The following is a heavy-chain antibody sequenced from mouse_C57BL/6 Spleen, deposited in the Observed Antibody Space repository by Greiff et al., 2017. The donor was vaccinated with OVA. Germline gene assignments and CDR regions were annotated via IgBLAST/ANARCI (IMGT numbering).Heavy chain of an antibody. CDR2: INYDGSST. V-gene: IGHV5-16*01. CDR1: GFTFSDYY. CDR3: AREGIYDGYPYAMDY. Sequence: EVQLVESEGGLVQPGSSMKLSCTASGFTFSDYYMAWVRQVPEKGLEWVANINYDGSSTYYLDSLKSRFIISRDNAKNILYLQMSSLKSEDTATYYCAREGIYDGYPYAMDYWGQGTSVTVSS. D-gene: IGHD2-3*01. J-gene: IGHJ4*01.